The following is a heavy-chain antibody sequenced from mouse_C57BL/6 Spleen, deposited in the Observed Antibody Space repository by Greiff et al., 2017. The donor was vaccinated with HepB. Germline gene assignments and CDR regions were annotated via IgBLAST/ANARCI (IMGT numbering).Heavy chain of an antibody. D-gene: IGHD1-1*01. CDR1: GYSFTGYY. CDR2: INPSTGGT. J-gene: IGHJ1*03. V-gene: IGHV1-42*01. CDR3: ARLGYGSSYGYWYFDV. Sequence: EVQLQQSGPELVKPGASVKISCKASGYSFTGYYMNWVKQSPEKSLEWIGEINPSTGGTTYNQKFKAKATLTVDKSSSTAYMQLKSLTSEDSAVYYCARLGYGSSYGYWYFDVWGTGTTVTVSS.